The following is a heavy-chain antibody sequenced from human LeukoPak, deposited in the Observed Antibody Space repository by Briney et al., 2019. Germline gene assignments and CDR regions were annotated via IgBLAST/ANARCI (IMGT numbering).Heavy chain of an antibody. J-gene: IGHJ4*02. CDR1: GFTVSSNY. CDR2: IYSGGST. Sequence: PGGSLRLSCTASGFTVSSNYMSWVRQAPGKGLEWVSVIYSGGSTYYADSVKGRFTISRDNSKNTLYLQMNSLRAEDTAVYYCARPYRGYSSSWYGYWGQGTLVTVSS. V-gene: IGHV3-66*04. D-gene: IGHD6-13*01. CDR3: ARPYRGYSSSWYGY.